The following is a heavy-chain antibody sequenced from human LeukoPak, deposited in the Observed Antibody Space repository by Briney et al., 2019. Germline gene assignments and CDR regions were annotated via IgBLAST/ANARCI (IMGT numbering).Heavy chain of an antibody. CDR1: GFTFSSYW. Sequence: GGSLRLSCAASGFTFSSYWTHWVRQAPGKGLVWVSRIKSDGSSTNYADSVKGRFTISRDNAKNSLYLQMNSLRAEDTALYYCARDRTYYYDSRPGPFDFWGQGTLVTVSS. D-gene: IGHD3-22*01. V-gene: IGHV3-74*01. CDR2: IKSDGSST. J-gene: IGHJ4*02. CDR3: ARDRTYYYDSRPGPFDF.